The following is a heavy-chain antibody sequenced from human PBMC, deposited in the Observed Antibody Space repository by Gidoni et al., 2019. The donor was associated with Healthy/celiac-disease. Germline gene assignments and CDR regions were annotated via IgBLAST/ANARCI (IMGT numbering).Heavy chain of an antibody. D-gene: IGHD6-6*01. CDR2: INPSGGST. V-gene: IGHV1-46*01. CDR1: GYTFPSYY. Sequence: QVQLVQSGAEVKKPGASVKVSCKASGYTFPSYYMHWVRQAPGQGLEWMGIINPSGGSTSYAQKFQGRVTMTRDTSMSTVYMELSSLRSEDTAVYYCARDKIGSSSSGYYYYGMDVWGQGTTVTVSS. J-gene: IGHJ6*02. CDR3: ARDKIGSSSSGYYYYGMDV.